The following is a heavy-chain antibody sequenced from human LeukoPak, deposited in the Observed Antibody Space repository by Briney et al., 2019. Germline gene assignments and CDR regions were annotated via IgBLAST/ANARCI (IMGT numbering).Heavy chain of an antibody. CDR1: GYTFTSYG. CDR3: AREARNSMVRGVIDY. J-gene: IGHJ4*02. D-gene: IGHD3-10*01. V-gene: IGHV1-18*01. CDR2: ISAYNGNT. Sequence: PSVKLSCKASGYTFTSYGISWVRQAPGQGLEWRGCISAYNGNTNYAQKLQGRVTMTTDTSTSTAYMERRSLRSDDTAVYYCAREARNSMVRGVIDYWGQGTLVTVSS.